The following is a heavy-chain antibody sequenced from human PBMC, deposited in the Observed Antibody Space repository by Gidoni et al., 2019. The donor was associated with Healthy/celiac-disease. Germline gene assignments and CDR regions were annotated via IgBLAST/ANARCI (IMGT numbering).Heavy chain of an antibody. CDR2: IYTSGST. CDR3: ARESGIAVAGAFLD. CDR1: GDSISSGSYY. J-gene: IGHJ4*02. V-gene: IGHV4-61*02. Sequence: QVQLQESGPGLVKPSQTLSLTCTVSGDSISSGSYYWRWIRQPAGKGLEWIGRIYTSGSTNYNPSLKSRVTISVDTSKNQFSLKLSSVTAADTAVYYCARESGIAVAGAFLDWGQGTLVTVSS. D-gene: IGHD6-19*01.